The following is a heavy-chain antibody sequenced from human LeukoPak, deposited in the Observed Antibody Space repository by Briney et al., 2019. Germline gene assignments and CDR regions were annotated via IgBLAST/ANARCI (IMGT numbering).Heavy chain of an antibody. Sequence: ASETLSLTCTVSGGSISSSSYYWGWIRQPPGKGLEWIGSIYYSGSTYYNPSLKSRVTISLDTSKNQFSLKVSSVTAADTAVYYCAGAKGSRWPPNFDYWGQGTLVTVSS. CDR2: IYYSGST. J-gene: IGHJ4*02. CDR1: GGSISSSSYY. V-gene: IGHV4-39*07. D-gene: IGHD6-13*01. CDR3: AGAKGSRWPPNFDY.